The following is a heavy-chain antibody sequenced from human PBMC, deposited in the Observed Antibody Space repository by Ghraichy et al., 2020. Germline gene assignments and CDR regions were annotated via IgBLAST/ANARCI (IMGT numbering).Heavy chain of an antibody. CDR3: ATPKDSHYYGSGSYYRWGYGMDV. V-gene: IGHV1-18*01. Sequence: ASVKVSCKASGYTFTSYGISWVRQAPGQGLEWMGWISAYNGNTNYAQKLQGRVTMTTDTSTSTAYMELRSLRSDDTAVYYCATPKDSHYYGSGSYYRWGYGMDVWGQGTTVTVSS. J-gene: IGHJ6*02. CDR1: GYTFTSYG. D-gene: IGHD3-10*01. CDR2: ISAYNGNT.